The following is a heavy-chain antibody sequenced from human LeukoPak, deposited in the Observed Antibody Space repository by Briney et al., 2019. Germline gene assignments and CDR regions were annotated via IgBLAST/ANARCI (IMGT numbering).Heavy chain of an antibody. J-gene: IGHJ4*02. D-gene: IGHD6-19*01. Sequence: SETLSLTCTVSGGSISSGSYYWGWIRQPPGKGLEWIGSIFHSGSTYYNPSLKSRVTISVDTSKNQFSLKLSSVTAADTAVYYCARGSWYSSGVWPVFDHWGQGTLITVSS. CDR3: ARGSWYSSGVWPVFDH. CDR1: GGSISSGSYY. CDR2: IFHSGST. V-gene: IGHV4-39*07.